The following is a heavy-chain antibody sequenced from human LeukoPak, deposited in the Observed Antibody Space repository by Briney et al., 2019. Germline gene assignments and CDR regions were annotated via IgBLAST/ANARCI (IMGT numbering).Heavy chain of an antibody. CDR3: ARVVVIATHDAFDI. CDR2: IYSGGST. D-gene: IGHD2-21*01. J-gene: IGHJ3*02. V-gene: IGHV3-53*01. CDR1: GFTVSSNY. Sequence: PGGSLRLSFAASGFTVSSNYMSWVRQAPGKGLERVSVIYSGGSTYYADSVKGRFTISRDNSKNTLYLQMNSLRAEDTAVYYCARVVVIATHDAFDIWGQGTMVTVSS.